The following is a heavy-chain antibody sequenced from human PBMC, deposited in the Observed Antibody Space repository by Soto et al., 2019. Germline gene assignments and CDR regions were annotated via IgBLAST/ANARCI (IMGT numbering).Heavy chain of an antibody. D-gene: IGHD6-13*01. CDR1: GGSISSSSYY. Sequence: QLQLQESGPGLVKPSETLSLTCTVSGGSISSSSYYWGWIRQPPGKGLEWIGSIYYSGSTYYNPSLKSRVTISVDTSKNQFSLKLSSVTAADTAVYYCASRTPPSIAAAGTTDWGQGTLVTVSS. V-gene: IGHV4-39*01. CDR3: ASRTPPSIAAAGTTD. J-gene: IGHJ4*02. CDR2: IYYSGST.